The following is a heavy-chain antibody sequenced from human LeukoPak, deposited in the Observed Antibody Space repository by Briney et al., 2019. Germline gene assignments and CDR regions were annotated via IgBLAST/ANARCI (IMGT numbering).Heavy chain of an antibody. Sequence: GRSLRLSCAASGFTFSSYGMHWVRQAPGKGLGWVAVISYDGSNKYYADSVKGRFTISRDNSKNTLYLQMNSLRAEDTAVYYCAISGAYSSSSYFQHWGQGTLVTVSS. CDR3: AISGAYSSSSYFQH. CDR1: GFTFSSYG. V-gene: IGHV3-30*03. CDR2: ISYDGSNK. D-gene: IGHD6-6*01. J-gene: IGHJ1*01.